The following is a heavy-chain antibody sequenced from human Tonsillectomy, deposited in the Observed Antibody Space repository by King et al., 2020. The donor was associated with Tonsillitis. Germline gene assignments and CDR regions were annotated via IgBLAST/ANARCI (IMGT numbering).Heavy chain of an antibody. CDR1: GFTFSSYS. V-gene: IGHV3-21*01. Sequence: EMQLVQSGGGLVKPGGSLRLSCAASGFTFSSYSMNWVRQAPGKGLEWVSSISGSVTYIYYADSVKGRFTISRDNAKNSLYLQMNSLIAEDTAVYYCAREEGEGFDYWGQGTLVAVSS. J-gene: IGHJ4*02. D-gene: IGHD3-16*01. CDR2: ISGSVTYI. CDR3: AREEGEGFDY.